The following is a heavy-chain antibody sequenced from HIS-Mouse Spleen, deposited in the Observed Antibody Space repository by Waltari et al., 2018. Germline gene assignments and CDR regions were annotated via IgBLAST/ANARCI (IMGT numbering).Heavy chain of an antibody. CDR1: GGSISSSSYY. J-gene: IGHJ2*01. D-gene: IGHD6-13*01. CDR3: AREIPYSSSWYDWYFDL. V-gene: IGHV4-39*07. Sequence: QLQLQESGPGLVKPSETLSLTCTFSGGSISSSSYYWGWIRQPPGKGLEWIGSIYYSGSTYYNPSLKSRVTISVDTSKNQFSLKLSSVTAADKAVYYCAREIPYSSSWYDWYFDLWGRGTLVTVSS. CDR2: IYYSGST.